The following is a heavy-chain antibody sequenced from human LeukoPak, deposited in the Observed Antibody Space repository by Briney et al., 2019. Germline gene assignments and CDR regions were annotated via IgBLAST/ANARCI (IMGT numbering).Heavy chain of an antibody. J-gene: IGHJ6*03. Sequence: PSETLSLTCAVYGGSLSGYYWSWIRQPPGKGHEWIGEINHSGSTNYNPPPKSRVTISVDTSKNQFSLKLSSVTAADTAVYYCARTHYDSSGYYYVGYYYYYMDVWGKGTTVTVSS. V-gene: IGHV4-34*01. CDR1: GGSLSGYY. CDR3: ARTHYDSSGYYYVGYYYYYMDV. CDR2: INHSGST. D-gene: IGHD3-22*01.